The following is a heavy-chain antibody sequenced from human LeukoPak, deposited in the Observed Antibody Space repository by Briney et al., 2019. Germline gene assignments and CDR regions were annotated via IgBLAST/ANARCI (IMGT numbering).Heavy chain of an antibody. V-gene: IGHV3-21*01. Sequence: GGSLRLSCAASGFTFSSYSMNWVRQAPGKGLEWVSSISSSSSYIYYADSVKGRFTISRDNAKNSLYLQMNSLRAEDTAVYYCARGPYYYDSSGYYVYWSQGTLVTVSS. J-gene: IGHJ4*02. CDR2: ISSSSSYI. CDR3: ARGPYYYDSSGYYVY. CDR1: GFTFSSYS. D-gene: IGHD3-22*01.